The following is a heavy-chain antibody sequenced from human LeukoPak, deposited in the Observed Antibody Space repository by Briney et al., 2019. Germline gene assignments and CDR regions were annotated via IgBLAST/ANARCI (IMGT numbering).Heavy chain of an antibody. CDR1: GGSISSSSYY. J-gene: IGHJ4*02. CDR3: ARERRREPFDY. D-gene: IGHD1-1*01. CDR2: IYYSGST. Sequence: SETLSLTCTVSGGSISSSSYYWGWIRQPPGKGLEWIGSIYYSGSTYYNPSLKSRVTISVDTSKNQFSLKLSSVTAADTAVYYCARERRREPFDYWGQGTLVTVS. V-gene: IGHV4-39*01.